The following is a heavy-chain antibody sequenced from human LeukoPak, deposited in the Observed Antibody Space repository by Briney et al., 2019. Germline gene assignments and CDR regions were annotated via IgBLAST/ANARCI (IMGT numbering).Heavy chain of an antibody. J-gene: IGHJ6*03. D-gene: IGHD1-26*01. V-gene: IGHV3-21*06. CDR1: GFTFSSYN. CDR2: ITSSSSYI. CDR3: ARDPYSGNYGAYYYYYMDV. Sequence: GGSLRLSCAASGFTFSSYNMDWVRQAPGKGLEWVSSITSSSSYIYYADSVKGRFTISRDNAKNSLYLQMDSLRVEDTAVYYCARDPYSGNYGAYYYYYMDVWGKGTTVTISS.